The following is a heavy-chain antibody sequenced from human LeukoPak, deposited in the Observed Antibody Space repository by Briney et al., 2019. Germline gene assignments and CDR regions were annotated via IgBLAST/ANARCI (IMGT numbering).Heavy chain of an antibody. J-gene: IGHJ3*02. D-gene: IGHD2-2*01. Sequence: KTSETLSLTCTVSGGSISSGSYYWSGMRQRAGKGLEWIGRINTSGRTNYNPSLESRVTISVDTSKNQFSLNLSSVTAADTAVYYSARTLLPAMRGAFDIWGQGTMVTVSS. V-gene: IGHV4-61*02. CDR2: INTSGRT. CDR1: GGSISSGSYY. CDR3: ARTLLPAMRGAFDI.